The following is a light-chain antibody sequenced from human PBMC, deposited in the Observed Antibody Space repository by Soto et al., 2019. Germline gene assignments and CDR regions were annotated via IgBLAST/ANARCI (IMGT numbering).Light chain of an antibody. CDR1: QRISTN. J-gene: IGKJ1*01. Sequence: VMTQSPATLSLSPGESATLSCRASQRISTNLAWYQHKRGQAPRLLIYGASSRATGIQDRFSGSGSETEFTLTVRRLEPEDSAVYYCKQYASPWTLGQGTKVDIK. CDR2: GAS. V-gene: IGKV3-20*01. CDR3: KQYASPWT.